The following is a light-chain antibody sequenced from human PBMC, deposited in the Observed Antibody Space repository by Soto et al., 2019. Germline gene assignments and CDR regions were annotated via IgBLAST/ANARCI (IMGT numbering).Light chain of an antibody. CDR3: QEYNDYSPLT. CDR2: KAS. J-gene: IGKJ4*01. V-gene: IGKV1-5*03. CDR1: QSISTW. Sequence: IHMTQSPSTASAFVGDTITITCRASQSISTWLAWYQHKPGKAPRLLIFKASILAKGGVPRRCSGRGSGTEFNFTISSLQPDDVGAYYCQEYNDYSPLTFGGGTKVQIK.